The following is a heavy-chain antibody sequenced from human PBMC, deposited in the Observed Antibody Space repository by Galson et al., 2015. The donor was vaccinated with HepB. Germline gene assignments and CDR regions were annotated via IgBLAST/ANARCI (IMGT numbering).Heavy chain of an antibody. J-gene: IGHJ5*02. Sequence: LSLTCTVSGGSISSGGYHWSWIRQHPGKGLEWIGYIYYSGSTYYNPSLKSRVTISVDTSKNQFSLKLSSVTAAYTAVYYCARSYYDSSGASNWFDPWGQGTLVTVSS. CDR2: IYYSGST. V-gene: IGHV4-31*03. D-gene: IGHD3-22*01. CDR1: GGSISSGGYH. CDR3: ARSYYDSSGASNWFDP.